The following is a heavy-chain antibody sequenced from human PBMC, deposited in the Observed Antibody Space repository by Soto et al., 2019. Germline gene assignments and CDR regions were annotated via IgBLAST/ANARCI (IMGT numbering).Heavy chain of an antibody. D-gene: IGHD3-10*01. CDR3: ARDSRPSTLNYYGRGGWFDP. CDR1: GYTFTSYA. J-gene: IGHJ5*02. CDR2: INAGNGNT. V-gene: IGHV1-3*01. Sequence: GASVKVSCKASGYTFTSYAMHWVRQAPGQRLEWMGWINAGNGNTKYSQKFQGRVTITRDTSASTAYMELSSLRSEDTAVYYCARDSRPSTLNYYGRGGWFDPWGQGTLVTSPQ.